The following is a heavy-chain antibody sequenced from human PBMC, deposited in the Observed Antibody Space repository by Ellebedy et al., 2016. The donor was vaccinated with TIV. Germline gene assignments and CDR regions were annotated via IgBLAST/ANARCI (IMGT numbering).Heavy chain of an antibody. J-gene: IGHJ4*02. CDR3: PHRSRDRFTIFGVVIPTSPVFDY. CDR2: IYWNDDK. D-gene: IGHD3-3*01. V-gene: IGHV2-5*01. Sequence: SGPTLVKPTQTLTLTCTFSGFSLSTSGVGVVWIRQPPGKALEWLALIYWNDDKRYSPSLKSRLTITKDTSKNQVVLTMTNMDPVDTATYYSPHRSRDRFTIFGVVIPTSPVFDYWGQGTLVTVSS. CDR1: GFSLSTSGVG.